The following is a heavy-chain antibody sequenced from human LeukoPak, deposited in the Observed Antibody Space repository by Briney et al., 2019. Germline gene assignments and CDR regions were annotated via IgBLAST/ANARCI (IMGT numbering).Heavy chain of an antibody. V-gene: IGHV3-30*18. Sequence: GGSLRLSCAGSRFTFSSYGMHWVRQAPGKGLEWVAVISYDGSNKYYADSVKGRFTISRDNSKNTLYVQMNSLRAEDTAVYYCAKNVMTALITPTDWGQGTLVTVSS. CDR1: RFTFSSYG. J-gene: IGHJ4*02. CDR3: AKNVMTALITPTD. CDR2: ISYDGSNK. D-gene: IGHD4-23*01.